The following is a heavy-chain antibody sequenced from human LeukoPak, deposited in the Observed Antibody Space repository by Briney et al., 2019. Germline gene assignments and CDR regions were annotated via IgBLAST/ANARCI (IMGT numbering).Heavy chain of an antibody. D-gene: IGHD1-26*01. V-gene: IGHV1-2*02. J-gene: IGHJ6*03. CDR1: VYTFTVYY. CDR3: ARSGSYYHYYYYMDV. Sequence: GASVSVSFKASVYTFTVYYMHWVRQAPGQGREWMGWINPNSGGTNYAQKFQGRVTMTRDTSISTAYMELSRLRSDDTAVYYCARSGSYYHYYYYMDVWGKGTTVTVSS. CDR2: INPNSGGT.